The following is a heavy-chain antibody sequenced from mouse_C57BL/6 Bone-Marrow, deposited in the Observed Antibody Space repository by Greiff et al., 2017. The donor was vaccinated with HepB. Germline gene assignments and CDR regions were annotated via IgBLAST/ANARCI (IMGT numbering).Heavy chain of an antibody. Sequence: EVKLVESGPGLVKPSQSLSLTCSVTGYSITSGYYWNWIRQFPGNKLEWMGYISYDGSNNYNPSLKNRISITRDTSKNQFFLKLNSVTTEDTATYYCARGGNYYSYWGQGTLVTVSA. CDR1: GYSITSGYY. CDR2: ISYDGSN. D-gene: IGHD1-1*01. J-gene: IGHJ3*01. V-gene: IGHV3-6*01. CDR3: ARGGNYYSY.